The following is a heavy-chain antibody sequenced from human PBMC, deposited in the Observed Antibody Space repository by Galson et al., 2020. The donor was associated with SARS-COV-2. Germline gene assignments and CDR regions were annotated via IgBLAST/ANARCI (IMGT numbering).Heavy chain of an antibody. V-gene: IGHV5-51*01. D-gene: IGHD6-13*01. CDR1: GYTFSNYW. CDR3: ARRSGAAAPFYY. Sequence: KIGESLKISCKGSGYTFSNYWIGWVRQMPGKGLEWMGIIYPGDSDTRYSPSFQGQVTISADKSISTAYLQWSSLKASDTAMYFCARRSGAAAPFYYWGQGTLVTVSS. J-gene: IGHJ4*02. CDR2: IYPGDSDT.